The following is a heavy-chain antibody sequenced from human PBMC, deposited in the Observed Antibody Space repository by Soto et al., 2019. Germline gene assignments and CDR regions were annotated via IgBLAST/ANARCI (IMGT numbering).Heavy chain of an antibody. CDR1: GYTFTSYY. Sequence: ASVKVSCKASGYTFTSYYMHWVRQAPGQGLEWMGIINPSGGSTSYAQKFQGRVTMTRDTSTSTVYMELSSLRSEDTAVYYCASLMGRYYDILTGYYHDAFDIWGQGTMVTVS. J-gene: IGHJ3*02. V-gene: IGHV1-46*01. D-gene: IGHD3-9*01. CDR3: ASLMGRYYDILTGYYHDAFDI. CDR2: INPSGGST.